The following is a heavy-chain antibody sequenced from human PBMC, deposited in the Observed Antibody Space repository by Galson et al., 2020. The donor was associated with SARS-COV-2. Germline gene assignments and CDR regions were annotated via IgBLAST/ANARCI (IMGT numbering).Heavy chain of an antibody. CDR2: MYYSGTT. CDR3: AKAQWSSSLYYFDY. Sequence: SETLSLTCTVSGGSINTIDYYWGWIRQPPGKWLEWIGSMYYSGTTYYNPSLKSRVAISLDTSKNQFSLKVTSMAAADTAVYYCAKAQWSSSLYYFDYWGQGTLVTVSS. V-gene: IGHV4-39*07. J-gene: IGHJ4*02. CDR1: GGSINTIDYY. D-gene: IGHD6-13*01.